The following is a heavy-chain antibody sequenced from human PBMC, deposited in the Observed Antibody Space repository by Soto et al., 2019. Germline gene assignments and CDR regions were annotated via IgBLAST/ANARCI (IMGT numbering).Heavy chain of an antibody. CDR1: GGSVSSGSYY. J-gene: IGHJ6*02. V-gene: IGHV4-61*01. CDR2: IYYSGST. Sequence: LSLTCTVSGGSVSSGSYYWSWIRQPPGKGLEWIGYIYYSGSTNYNPSLKSRVTISVDTSKNQFSLKLSSVTAADTAVYYCARATLGIAARPGYGMDVWGQGTTVTVSS. CDR3: ARATLGIAARPGYGMDV. D-gene: IGHD6-6*01.